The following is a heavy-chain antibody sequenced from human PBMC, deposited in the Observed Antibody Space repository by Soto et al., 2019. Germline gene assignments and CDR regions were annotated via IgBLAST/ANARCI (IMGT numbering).Heavy chain of an antibody. V-gene: IGHV3-30*18. Sequence: QVQLVESGGGVVQPGRSLRLSCAASGFTFSSYGMHWVRQAPGKGLEWVAVMSWDGSDEFYEETVKGRFTVSRDNSRNTLYLLMISMRPDDTAVYYCSKEGCSGGICYGFDYWGQGTLVTVSS. CDR3: SKEGCSGGICYGFDY. J-gene: IGHJ4*02. D-gene: IGHD2-15*01. CDR2: MSWDGSDE. CDR1: GFTFSSYG.